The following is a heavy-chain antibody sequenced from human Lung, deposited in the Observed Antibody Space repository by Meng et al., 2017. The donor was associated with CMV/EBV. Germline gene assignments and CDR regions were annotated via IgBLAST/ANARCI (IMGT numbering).Heavy chain of an antibody. J-gene: IGHJ4*02. V-gene: IGHV2-5*01. Sequence: QITLKESGPTLVKPXXTLTLTCTAXGFSLSTSGVGVGWIRQPPGKALEWLALIYWHDDKRYSPSLKSRLTITKDTSNNQVVLTMTNMDPVDTGTYYCAHSAYYYDTSAYYYIFDYWGQGTLVNVSS. D-gene: IGHD3-22*01. CDR3: AHSAYYYDTSAYYYIFDY. CDR2: IYWHDDK. CDR1: GFSLSTSGVG.